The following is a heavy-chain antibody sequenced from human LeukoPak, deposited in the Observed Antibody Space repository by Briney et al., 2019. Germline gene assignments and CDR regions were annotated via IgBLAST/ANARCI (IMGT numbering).Heavy chain of an antibody. CDR2: INTNTGNP. V-gene: IGHV7-4-1*02. D-gene: IGHD6-13*01. CDR1: GYTFTSYA. CDR3: AREETVAAAGLWFDP. J-gene: IGHJ5*02. Sequence: GASVKVSCKASGYTFTSYAMNWVRQAPGQGLEWMGWINTNTGNPTHAQGFTGRFVFSLDTSVSTAYLQISSLKAEDTAVYYCAREETVAAAGLWFDPWGQGTLVTVSS.